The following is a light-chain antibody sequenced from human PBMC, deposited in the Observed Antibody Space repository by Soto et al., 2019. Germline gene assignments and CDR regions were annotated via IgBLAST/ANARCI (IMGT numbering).Light chain of an antibody. V-gene: IGKV2-28*01. J-gene: IGKJ5*01. Sequence: DIVMTQSPLSLPVTPGEPASISCRSSQSLLHSNGYNYLDWYLQKPGQSPQLLIYLGSNRASGVPDRFSGSGSGTYFTLKISRVEAEDVGVYYRMQALQTPITFGQGTRLEIK. CDR3: MQALQTPIT. CDR1: QSLLHSNGYNY. CDR2: LGS.